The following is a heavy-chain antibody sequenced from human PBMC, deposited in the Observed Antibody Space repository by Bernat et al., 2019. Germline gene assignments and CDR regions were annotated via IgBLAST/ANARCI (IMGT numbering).Heavy chain of an antibody. V-gene: IGHV3-64*01. CDR1: GFTFSSYA. CDR2: ISSNGGST. Sequence: EVQLVESGGGLVQPGGFLRLSCAASGFTFSSYAMHWVRQAPGKGLEYVSAISSNGGSTYYANSVKGRFTISRDNSKNTLYLQMGSLRAEDMAVYYCARDPRGYSYGGIVDYWGQGTLVTVSS. J-gene: IGHJ4*02. D-gene: IGHD5-18*01. CDR3: ARDPRGYSYGGIVDY.